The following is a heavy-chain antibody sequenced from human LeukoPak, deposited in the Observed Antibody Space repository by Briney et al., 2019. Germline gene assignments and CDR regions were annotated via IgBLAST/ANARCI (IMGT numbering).Heavy chain of an antibody. CDR2: ISAYNGNT. Sequence: GASVKVSCTASGYTFTSYGISWVRQAPGQGLAWMAWISAYNGNTNYAQKLQGRVNMTTATSMSTAYMELRSLRSDDTAVYFCARGRYSYDSSGYLDYWGRGTLVTVS. D-gene: IGHD3-22*01. CDR3: ARGRYSYDSSGYLDY. CDR1: GYTFTSYG. V-gene: IGHV1-18*01. J-gene: IGHJ4*02.